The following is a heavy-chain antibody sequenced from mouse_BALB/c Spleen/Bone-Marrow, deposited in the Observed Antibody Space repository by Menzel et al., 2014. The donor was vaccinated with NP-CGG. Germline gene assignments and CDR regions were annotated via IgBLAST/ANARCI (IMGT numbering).Heavy chain of an antibody. CDR2: ISPRSGST. CDR3: TRIFDY. CDR1: GYIFANYW. J-gene: IGHJ2*01. V-gene: IGHV1S22*01. Sequence: LQQSGSELVRPGASVKLSCKASGYIFANYWMHWVKQRHGQGLEWNGNISPRSGSTNYDEKFKSKATLTVDTSSATAYMYLNSLTSEDSAVYYCTRIFDYWGQGTILTVSS.